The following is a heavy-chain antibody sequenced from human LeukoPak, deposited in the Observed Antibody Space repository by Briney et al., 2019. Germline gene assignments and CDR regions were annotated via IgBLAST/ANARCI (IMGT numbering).Heavy chain of an antibody. D-gene: IGHD5-12*01. CDR1: GFTFSSYA. CDR3: AKEVGGYDSYYYGMDV. V-gene: IGHV3-23*01. Sequence: PGGSLRLSCAASGFTFSSYAMSWVRQAPGKGLEWVSTISGSGGSTYCADSVKGRFTISRDNSKNTLYLQMNSLRAADTAVYYCAKEVGGYDSYYYGMDVWGQGTTVTVSS. CDR2: ISGSGGST. J-gene: IGHJ6*02.